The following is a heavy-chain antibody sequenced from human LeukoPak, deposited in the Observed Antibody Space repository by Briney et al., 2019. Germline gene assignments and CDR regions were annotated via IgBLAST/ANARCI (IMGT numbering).Heavy chain of an antibody. CDR3: ARGELGAFDY. CDR2: IYYSGST. CDR1: GGSISSYY. D-gene: IGHD7-27*01. Sequence: SETLSLTCTVSGGSISSYYWSRIRQPPGKGLEWIGYIYYSGSTNYNPSLKSRVTISVDTSKNQFSLKLSSVTAADTAVYYCARGELGAFDYWGQGTLVTVSS. V-gene: IGHV4-59*01. J-gene: IGHJ4*02.